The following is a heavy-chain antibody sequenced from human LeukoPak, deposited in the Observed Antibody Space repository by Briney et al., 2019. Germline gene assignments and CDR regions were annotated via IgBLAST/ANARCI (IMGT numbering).Heavy chain of an antibody. CDR1: GFTFSSYA. CDR2: ISGSGGST. D-gene: IGHD3-3*01. V-gene: IGHV3-23*01. J-gene: IGHJ4*02. Sequence: PGGSLRLSCAASGFTFSSYAMSWVRQAPGKGLEWVSAISGSGGSTYYADSVKGRFTISRDNSKNTLYLQMNSLRAEDTAVYYCAKSRGAIFGVVIMRSFDYWGQGTLVTVSS. CDR3: AKSRGAIFGVVIMRSFDY.